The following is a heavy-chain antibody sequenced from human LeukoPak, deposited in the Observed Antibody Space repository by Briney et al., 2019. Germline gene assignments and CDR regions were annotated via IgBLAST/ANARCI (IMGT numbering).Heavy chain of an antibody. CDR2: ISYDRSNK. CDR1: RFTFSSYV. D-gene: IGHD4-17*01. Sequence: GGSLRLSCAASRFTFSSYVMHWVRQAPGKGLEWVAVISYDRSNKYYVDSVKGRFTISRDNSKNTLYLQMNSLRAEDTAVYYCAKGSPMTTEYYFDYWGQGTLVTVSS. V-gene: IGHV3-30-3*01. J-gene: IGHJ4*02. CDR3: AKGSPMTTEYYFDY.